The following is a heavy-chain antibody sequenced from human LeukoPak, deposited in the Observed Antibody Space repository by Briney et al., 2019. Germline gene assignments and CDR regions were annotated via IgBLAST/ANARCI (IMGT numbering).Heavy chain of an antibody. Sequence: ASVEVSCKASGYTFTGYYMHWVRQAPGQGLEWMGWINPNSGGTNYAQKFQGRVTMTRDTSISTAYMELSRLRSDDTAVYYCARVRTNIAARIKHYYYMDVWGKGTTVTVSS. J-gene: IGHJ6*03. D-gene: IGHD6-13*01. CDR2: INPNSGGT. CDR3: ARVRTNIAARIKHYYYMDV. V-gene: IGHV1-2*02. CDR1: GYTFTGYY.